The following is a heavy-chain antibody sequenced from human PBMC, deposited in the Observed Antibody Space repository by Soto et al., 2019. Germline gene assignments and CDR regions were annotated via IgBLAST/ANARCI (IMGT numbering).Heavy chain of an antibody. CDR3: AKGRSGRNYYGMDV. D-gene: IGHD3-10*01. CDR2: ISGSGGST. CDR1: GFTFSSYA. Sequence: EVQLLESGGGLVQPGGSLRLSCAASGFTFSSYAMTWVRQAPGKGLEWVSAISGSGGSTYYADSVKGRVTISRDNSKNTLYLQMHTLRDEDTAVYYCAKGRSGRNYYGMDVWGQGTTVTVSS. V-gene: IGHV3-23*01. J-gene: IGHJ6*02.